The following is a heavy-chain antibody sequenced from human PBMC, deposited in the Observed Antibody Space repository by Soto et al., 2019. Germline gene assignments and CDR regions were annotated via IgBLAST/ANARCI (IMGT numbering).Heavy chain of an antibody. CDR2: IYTSGST. J-gene: IGHJ6*02. D-gene: IGHD3-22*01. Sequence: PSETLSLTCTVSGGSISSYYWSWIRQPAGKGLEWIGRIYTSGSTNYNPSLKSRVTMSVDTSKNQFSLKLCSVTAADTAVYYCARDIYYDSSDYYYVEVPHYGMDVWGQGTTVTVSS. CDR1: GGSISSYY. CDR3: ARDIYYDSSDYYYVEVPHYGMDV. V-gene: IGHV4-4*07.